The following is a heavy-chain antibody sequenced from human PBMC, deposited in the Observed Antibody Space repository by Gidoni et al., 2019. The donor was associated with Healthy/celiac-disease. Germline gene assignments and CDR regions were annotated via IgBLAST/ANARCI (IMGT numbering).Heavy chain of an antibody. J-gene: IGHJ6*02. CDR3: AIFDSSGYSYYYGMDV. V-gene: IGHV1-46*03. CDR2: INPSGGST. Sequence: QLQLVQSGAAVKQPGASVKVSCQASGYPLASYYIHWVRQAPGQGLEWMGIINPSGGSTSYAQKFQGRVTMTRDTSTSTVYMELRSLRSEDTAVYYCAIFDSSGYSYYYGMDVWGQGTTVTVSS. D-gene: IGHD3-22*01. CDR1: GYPLASYY.